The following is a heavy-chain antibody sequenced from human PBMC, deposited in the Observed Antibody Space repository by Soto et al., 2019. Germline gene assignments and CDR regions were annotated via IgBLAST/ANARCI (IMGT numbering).Heavy chain of an antibody. CDR2: ISGSGDST. D-gene: IGHD1-26*01. J-gene: IGHJ4*02. CDR1: GFTFSSYA. Sequence: EVQLLEAGGGLVQPGGSLRLSCAASGFTFSSYAMRWVRQAPVKGLEWVSAISGSGDSTDYADSVKGRFTIARDNSKNTQYRQRNSRRAEDTAVYYGARRGSGSYYDYWGQGTLVNVSS. V-gene: IGHV3-23*01. CDR3: ARRGSGSYYDY.